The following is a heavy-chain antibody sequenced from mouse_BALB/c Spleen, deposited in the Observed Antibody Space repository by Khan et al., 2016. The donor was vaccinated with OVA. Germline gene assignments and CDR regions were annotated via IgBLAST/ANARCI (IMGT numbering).Heavy chain of an antibody. Sequence: VQLKESGPGLVAPSQTLTISCTVSGFTLTSYGVHWVRQRPGKGLEWLGVICAGGSTNYNSALMSRLSISKDNSKRQIFLKKNSLQADDTAMCYCAGLEDIWGQGTTLTVSS. CDR3: AGLEDI. CDR2: ICAGGST. D-gene: IGHD1-3*01. J-gene: IGHJ2*01. CDR1: GFTLTSYG. V-gene: IGHV2-9*02.